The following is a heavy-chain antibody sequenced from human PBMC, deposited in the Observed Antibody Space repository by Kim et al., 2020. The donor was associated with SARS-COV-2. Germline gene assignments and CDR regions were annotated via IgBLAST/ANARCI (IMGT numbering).Heavy chain of an antibody. Sequence: PTSKSRVTISVDTAKNQFYLQLSSVTAAETAVYYCARAMSWGGYYTDFDYWGQGTLVTVSS. CDR3: ARAMSWGGYYTDFDY. J-gene: IGHJ4*02. D-gene: IGHD3-3*01. V-gene: IGHV4-34*01.